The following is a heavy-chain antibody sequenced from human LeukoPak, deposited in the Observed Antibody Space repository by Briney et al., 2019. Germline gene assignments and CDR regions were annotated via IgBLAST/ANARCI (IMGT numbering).Heavy chain of an antibody. CDR3: ARDHHRRLYDSQARDTSDI. CDR2: ISSSSSTV. D-gene: IGHD5/OR15-5a*01. V-gene: IGHV3-48*01. J-gene: IGHJ3*02. CDR1: GFTFSSYS. Sequence: SGGSLRLSCAASGFTFSSYSMNWVRQAPGKGLEWVSYISSSSSTVYYADSVKGRFSISRDNAKKSLYLQMNSLRAEDTAVYYCARDHHRRLYDSQARDTSDIWGQGTMVTVSS.